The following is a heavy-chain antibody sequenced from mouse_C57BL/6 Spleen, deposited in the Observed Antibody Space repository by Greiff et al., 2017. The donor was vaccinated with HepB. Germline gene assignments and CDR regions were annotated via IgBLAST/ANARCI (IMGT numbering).Heavy chain of an antibody. Sequence: VHVKQSGAELVRPGASVKLSCTASGFNIKDYYMHWVKQRPEQGLEWIGRIDPEDGDTEYAPKFQGKATMTADTSSNTAYLQLSSLTSEDTAVYYCTTDYGTLYYAMDYWGQGTSVTVSS. CDR2: IDPEDGDT. J-gene: IGHJ4*01. V-gene: IGHV14-1*01. CDR3: TTDYGTLYYAMDY. D-gene: IGHD1-1*01. CDR1: GFNIKDYY.